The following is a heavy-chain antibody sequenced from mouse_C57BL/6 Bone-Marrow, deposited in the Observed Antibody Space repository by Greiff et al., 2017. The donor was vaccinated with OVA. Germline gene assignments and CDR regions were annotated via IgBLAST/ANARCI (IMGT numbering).Heavy chain of an antibody. V-gene: IGHV1-76*01. CDR2: IYPGSGNT. Sequence: VQLQQSGAELVRPGASVKLSCKASGYTFTDCYINWVKQRPGQGLEWIARIYPGSGNTYYNEKFKGKATLTAEKSSSTAYMQLSSLTSEDSAVYFCARGRWLLGAMDYWGQGTSVTVSS. D-gene: IGHD2-3*01. J-gene: IGHJ4*01. CDR3: ARGRWLLGAMDY. CDR1: GYTFTDCY.